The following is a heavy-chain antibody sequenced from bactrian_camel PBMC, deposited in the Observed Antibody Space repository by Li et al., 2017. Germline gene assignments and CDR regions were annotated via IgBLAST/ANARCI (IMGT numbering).Heavy chain of an antibody. Sequence: HVQLVESGGDSVQAGGSLNLSCSVSGQTDRSRTMAWFRQAPGKEREGIASISRSSFRIQYSDSAKGRFTIPRNMPKNSEHTPYLQMANLRSDDTAMYYCAASCTQYVSFWGAGTQVTVS. CDR1: GQTDRSRT. CDR3: AASCTQYVSF. J-gene: IGHJ4*01. CDR2: ISRSSFRI. V-gene: IGHV3-3*01. D-gene: IGHD6*01.